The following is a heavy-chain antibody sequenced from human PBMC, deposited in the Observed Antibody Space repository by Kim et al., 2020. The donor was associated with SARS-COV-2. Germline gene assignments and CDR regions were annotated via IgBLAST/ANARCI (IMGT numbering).Heavy chain of an antibody. Sequence: GGSLRLSCAASGFTFSSYGMHWVRQAPGKGLEWVAVIWYDGSNKYYADSVKGRFTISRDNSKNTLYLQMNSLRAEDTAVYYCATGDRVRIAVADSLGAFDIWGQGTMVTVSS. CDR1: GFTFSSYG. V-gene: IGHV3-33*01. D-gene: IGHD6-19*01. J-gene: IGHJ3*02. CDR2: IWYDGSNK. CDR3: ATGDRVRIAVADSLGAFDI.